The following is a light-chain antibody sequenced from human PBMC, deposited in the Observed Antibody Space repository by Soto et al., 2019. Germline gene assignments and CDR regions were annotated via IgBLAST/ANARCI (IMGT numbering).Light chain of an antibody. V-gene: IGKV1-5*01. J-gene: IGKJ5*01. Sequence: DIQLTHTPSTLSASVGADFTITCRASQTISRWLAWYQQKPGRAPNLLIYDASTLDSGVPSRFSGSGSETEFTLTISRLQPEDFATYFCHSRAFGQGTRLEIK. CDR2: DAS. CDR1: QTISRW. CDR3: HSRA.